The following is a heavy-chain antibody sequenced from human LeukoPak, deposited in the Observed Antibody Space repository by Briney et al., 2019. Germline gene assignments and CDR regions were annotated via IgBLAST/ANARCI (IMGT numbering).Heavy chain of an antibody. J-gene: IGHJ4*02. CDR3: ARTHYYDSSGYRKKDYSFDY. V-gene: IGHV1-2*02. D-gene: IGHD3-22*01. Sequence: ASVTVSFKASGYTFTYYYMHWVRQAPGQGLEWMGWINPNSGGTNYAQKFQGRVTMTRDTSISTAYMELSRLRSDDTAVYYCARTHYYDSSGYRKKDYSFDYWGQGTLVTVSS. CDR2: INPNSGGT. CDR1: GYTFTYYY.